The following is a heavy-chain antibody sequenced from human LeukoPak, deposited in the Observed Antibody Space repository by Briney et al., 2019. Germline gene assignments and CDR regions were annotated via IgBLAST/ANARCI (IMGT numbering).Heavy chain of an antibody. V-gene: IGHV4-34*01. Sequence: SETLSLTCAVYGGSFSGYYWSWIRQPPGKGLEWIGEINHSGSTNYNPSLKSRVTISVDTSKNQFSLKLSSVTAADTAVYYCARSDYIDWFDPWGQGTLVTVSS. CDR2: INHSGST. D-gene: IGHD4-4*01. J-gene: IGHJ5*02. CDR3: ARSDYIDWFDP. CDR1: GGSFSGYY.